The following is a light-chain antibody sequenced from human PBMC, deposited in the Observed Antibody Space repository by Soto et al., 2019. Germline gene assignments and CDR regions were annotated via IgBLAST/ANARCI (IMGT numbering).Light chain of an antibody. J-gene: IGKJ1*01. Sequence: DIQMTQSPSSLSASVGDRVTITCRASQSIASYLNWYQQKPGMAPNLLIYPASSLQSGVPSRFSGSGSGTDFTLAISSLQPEDFATYYCQQSYSAPGAFGQGTKVEIK. V-gene: IGKV1-39*01. CDR3: QQSYSAPGA. CDR1: QSIASY. CDR2: PAS.